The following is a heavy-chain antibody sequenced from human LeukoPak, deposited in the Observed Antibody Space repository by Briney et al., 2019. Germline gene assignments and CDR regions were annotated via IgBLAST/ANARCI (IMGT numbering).Heavy chain of an antibody. CDR1: GFTFSSYS. Sequence: PGGSLRLSCAASGFTFSSYSMNWVRQAPGKGLEWVSYISSSSSTIYYADSVKGRFTISRDNAKNSLYLQMNSLRAEDTAVYYCARDSYDYVWGSYRLHYYYMDVWGKGTTVTVSS. CDR3: ARDSYDYVWGSYRLHYYYMDV. V-gene: IGHV3-48*01. J-gene: IGHJ6*03. D-gene: IGHD3-16*02. CDR2: ISSSSSTI.